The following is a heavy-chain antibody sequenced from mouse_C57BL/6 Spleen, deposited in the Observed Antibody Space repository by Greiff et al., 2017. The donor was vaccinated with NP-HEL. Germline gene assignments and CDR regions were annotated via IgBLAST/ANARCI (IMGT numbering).Heavy chain of an antibody. V-gene: IGHV1-82*01. CDR1: GYAFSSSW. CDR2: IYPGDGDT. Sequence: VQLQQSGPELVKPGASVKISCKASGYAFSSSWMNWVKQRPGKGLEWIGRIYPGDGDTNYNGKFKGKATLTADKSSSTAYMQLSSLTSEDSAVYFCARRGGDDWGQGTTLTVSS. CDR3: ARRGGDD. J-gene: IGHJ2*01.